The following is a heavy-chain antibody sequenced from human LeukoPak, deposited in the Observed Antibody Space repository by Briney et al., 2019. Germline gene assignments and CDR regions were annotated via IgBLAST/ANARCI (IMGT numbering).Heavy chain of an antibody. J-gene: IGHJ4*02. Sequence: SETLSLTCAVYGGSFSGYYWSWIRQPPGKGLEWIGEINHSGSTNYNPSLKSRVTISVDTSKNQFSLKLSSVTAADTAVYYCARGRRELKYGPDYWGQGTVVTVSS. CDR3: ARGRRELKYGPDY. V-gene: IGHV4-34*01. D-gene: IGHD2/OR15-2a*01. CDR1: GGSFSGYY. CDR2: INHSGST.